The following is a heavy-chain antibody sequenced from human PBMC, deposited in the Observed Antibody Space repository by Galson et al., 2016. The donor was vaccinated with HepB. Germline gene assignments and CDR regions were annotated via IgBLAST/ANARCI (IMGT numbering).Heavy chain of an antibody. CDR2: IYPGDSDT. J-gene: IGHJ4*02. D-gene: IGHD1-1*01. CDR1: GYSFTSFW. CDR3: ARVACRTGDPHPFYADY. Sequence: QSGAEVKKPGESLKISCQGSGYSFTSFWIGWVRQMPGKGLEWMGIIYPGDSDTTYSPSFQGQVTISADKSISTAYLQLSSLKAADTAMYYCARVACRTGDPHPFYADYWGQGTLLTVSS. V-gene: IGHV5-51*01.